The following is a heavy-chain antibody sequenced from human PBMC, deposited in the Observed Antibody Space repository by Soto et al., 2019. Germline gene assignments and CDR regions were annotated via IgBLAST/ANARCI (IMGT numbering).Heavy chain of an antibody. D-gene: IGHD2-15*01. CDR2: ISYDGSNK. J-gene: IGHJ4*02. CDR1: GFTFSSYG. Sequence: PGGSLRLSCAASGFTFSSYGMHWVRQAPGKGLEWVAVISYDGSNKYYADSVKGRFTISRDNSKNTLYLQMNSLRAEDTAVYYCSKGKVVAATQFAYPAQRTPVPVSS. V-gene: IGHV3-30*18. CDR3: SKGKVVAATQFAY.